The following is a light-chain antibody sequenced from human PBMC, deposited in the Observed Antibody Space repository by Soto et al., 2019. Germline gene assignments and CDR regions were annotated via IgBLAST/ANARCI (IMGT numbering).Light chain of an antibody. CDR3: QQYDNLLMLT. V-gene: IGKV1-33*01. CDR1: QDISNY. Sequence: DIQMTQSPSSLSAXVXXXXXXXXXXXQDISNYLNWYQQKPGKAPKLLIYDASNLETGVPSRFSGSGSGTDFTFTISSLQPEDIATYYCQQYDNLLMLTFGGGTKVDIK. CDR2: DAS. J-gene: IGKJ4*01.